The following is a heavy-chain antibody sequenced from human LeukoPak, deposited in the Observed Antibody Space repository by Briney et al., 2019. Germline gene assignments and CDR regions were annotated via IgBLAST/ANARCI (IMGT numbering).Heavy chain of an antibody. CDR2: IYYSGST. CDR1: GGSISSSSYY. CDR3: ARDEGSAYPFDY. Sequence: ASETLSLTCTVSGGSISSSSYYWGWIRQPPGKGLEWIGSIYYSGSTYYNPSLKSRVTISVDTSKNQFSLNLNSVTAADTAVYFCARDEGSAYPFDYWGQGTLVTVSS. D-gene: IGHD3-22*01. V-gene: IGHV4-39*07. J-gene: IGHJ4*02.